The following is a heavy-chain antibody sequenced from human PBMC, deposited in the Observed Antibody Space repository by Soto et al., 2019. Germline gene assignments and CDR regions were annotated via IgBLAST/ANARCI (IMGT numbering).Heavy chain of an antibody. D-gene: IGHD3-9*01. CDR1: GGSISSSNW. Sequence: QVQLQESGPGLVKPSGTLSLTCAVSGGSISSSNWWSWVRQPPGKGLEWSGEIYHSGSTNYNPSLKSRVTISVDTSKNQVSLKLIHVTAADTAVYYCARVGRYFDWRRVDYFDYWGQGTLVTVSS. J-gene: IGHJ4*02. CDR2: IYHSGST. V-gene: IGHV4-4*02. CDR3: ARVGRYFDWRRVDYFDY.